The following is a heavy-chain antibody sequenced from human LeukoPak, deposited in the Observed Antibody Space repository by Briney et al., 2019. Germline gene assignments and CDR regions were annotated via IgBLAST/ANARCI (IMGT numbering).Heavy chain of an antibody. CDR2: IYSCGST. J-gene: IGHJ5*02. Sequence: PSETPSLTCIVSGGSISSYYWSWIRRPAGKGLEWIGRIYSCGSTNYNPSLKSRVTMSVDTSKNQFSLKLNSVTAADTAVYFCARDLNRQGSYDYVWGSYRSEWIDPWGQGILVTVSS. D-gene: IGHD3-16*02. V-gene: IGHV4-4*07. CDR1: GGSISSYY. CDR3: ARDLNRQGSYDYVWGSYRSEWIDP.